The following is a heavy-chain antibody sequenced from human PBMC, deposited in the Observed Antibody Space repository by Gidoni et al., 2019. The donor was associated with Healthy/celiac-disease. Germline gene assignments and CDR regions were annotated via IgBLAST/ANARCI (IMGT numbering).Heavy chain of an antibody. Sequence: EVQLVESGGGLVQPGGSLRLSCAASGFTFRSYWMHWVRQAPGKGLVWVSRINSDGSSTSYADSVKGRFTISRDNAKNTRYLQMNSLRAEDTAVYYCARDLYAAGTIYFDYWGQGTLVTVSS. CDR1: GFTFRSYW. V-gene: IGHV3-74*01. CDR2: INSDGSST. J-gene: IGHJ4*02. CDR3: ARDLYAAGTIYFDY. D-gene: IGHD6-13*01.